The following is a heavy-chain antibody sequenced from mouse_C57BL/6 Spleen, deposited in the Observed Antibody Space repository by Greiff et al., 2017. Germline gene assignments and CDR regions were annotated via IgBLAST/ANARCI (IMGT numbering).Heavy chain of an antibody. CDR3: AKGITTGGYFDV. CDR1: GYAFSSSW. J-gene: IGHJ1*03. Sequence: VMLVESGAALVKPGASVKISCKASGYAFSSSWMNWVKQRPGKGLEWIGQIYPGDGDTNYNGKFKGKATLTADKSSSTAYMQPSSLTSEDSAVYFCAKGITTGGYFDVWGTGTTVTVSS. V-gene: IGHV1-80*01. D-gene: IGHD1-1*01. CDR2: IYPGDGDT.